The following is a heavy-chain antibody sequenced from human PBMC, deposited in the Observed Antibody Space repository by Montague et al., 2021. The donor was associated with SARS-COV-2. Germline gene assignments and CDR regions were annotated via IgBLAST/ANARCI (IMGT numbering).Heavy chain of an antibody. CDR3: ASVPTVTTYYYYYYGMDV. CDR1: GGSFSGYY. D-gene: IGHD4-17*01. J-gene: IGHJ6*02. CDR2: INHSGST. V-gene: IGHV4-34*01. Sequence: ETLSLTCAVYGGSFSGYYWSWICQPPGKGLEWIGEINHSGSTNYNPSLKSRVTISVDMSKNQFSLKLSSVTAADTAVYYCASVPTVTTYYYYYYGMDVWGQGTTVTVSS.